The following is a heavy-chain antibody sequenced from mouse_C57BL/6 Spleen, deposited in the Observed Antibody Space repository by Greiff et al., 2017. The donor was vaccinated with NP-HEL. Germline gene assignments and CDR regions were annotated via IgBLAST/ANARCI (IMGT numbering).Heavy chain of an antibody. V-gene: IGHV1-82*01. CDR3: ARAYYYGSSSYYFDD. J-gene: IGHJ2*01. D-gene: IGHD1-1*01. CDR2: IYPGDGDT. CDR1: GYAFSSSW. Sequence: VKVVESGPELVKPGASVKISCKASGYAFSSSWMNWVKRRPGKGLEWIGRIYPGDGDTNYNGKFKGKATLTADKSSSTAYMQLSSLTSEDSAVYFCARAYYYGSSSYYFDDWGQGTTLTVSS.